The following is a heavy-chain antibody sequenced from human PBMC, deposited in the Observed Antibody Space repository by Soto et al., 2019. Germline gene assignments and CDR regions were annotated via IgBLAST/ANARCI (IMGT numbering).Heavy chain of an antibody. J-gene: IGHJ4*02. D-gene: IGHD5-18*01. CDR3: ARVQLWLGRTLDY. CDR2: ISYSGST. Sequence: QVQLQESGPGLVKPSETLSLTCTVSNGSVSSGSNYWSWIRQPPGKGLEWIASISYSGSTIYNPSLQSRVTIAVDTSKNQFSLKLSSVTAADTAVYYCARVQLWLGRTLDYWGQGTLVTVSS. CDR1: NGSVSSGSNY. V-gene: IGHV4-61*01.